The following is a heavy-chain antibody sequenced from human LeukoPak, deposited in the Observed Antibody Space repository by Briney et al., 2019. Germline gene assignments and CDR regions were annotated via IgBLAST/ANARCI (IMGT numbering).Heavy chain of an antibody. Sequence: GGSLRLSCAASGFTFSRFTINWVRQAPGKGLEWVSGISGSDSSTYYADSVKGRFTISRDNSKNTLYLQMNSLRAEDTAVYYCAKGGGWLYYFDYWGQGTLVTVSS. D-gene: IGHD4-23*01. V-gene: IGHV3-23*01. CDR2: ISGSDSST. CDR1: GFTFSRFT. CDR3: AKGGGWLYYFDY. J-gene: IGHJ4*02.